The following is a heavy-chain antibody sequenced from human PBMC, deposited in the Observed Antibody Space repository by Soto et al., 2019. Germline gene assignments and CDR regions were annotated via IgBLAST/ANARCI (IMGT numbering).Heavy chain of an antibody. J-gene: IGHJ3*02. CDR2: INHSGST. Sequence: PSETLSLTCAVYGGSFSGYYWSWIRQPPGKGLEWIWEINHSGSTNYKPFLKSRVTISVDTFKNHFFLKLSSLTAADTAVFFFARRGRITMVRGVIVNAFDIWGQGTMVTVSS. D-gene: IGHD3-10*01. V-gene: IGHV4-34*01. CDR3: ARRGRITMVRGVIVNAFDI. CDR1: GGSFSGYY.